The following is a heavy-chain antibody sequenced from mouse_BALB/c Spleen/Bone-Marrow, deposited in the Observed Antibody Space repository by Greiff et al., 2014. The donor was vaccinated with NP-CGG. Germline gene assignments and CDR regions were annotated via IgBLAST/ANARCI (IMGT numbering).Heavy chain of an antibody. CDR3: ARNGPYAMDY. V-gene: IGHV1-31*01. J-gene: IGHJ4*01. CDR1: GYSFTGYY. Sequence: VQLQQSXPELVKPGASVKISCKASGYSFTGYYMHWVKQSHVKSLEWIGRINPYNGVISYNQNFKDKASLTVDKSSSTAYMELHSPTSEDSAVYYCARNGPYAMDYWGQGTSVTVSS. CDR2: INPYNGVI. D-gene: IGHD3-1*01.